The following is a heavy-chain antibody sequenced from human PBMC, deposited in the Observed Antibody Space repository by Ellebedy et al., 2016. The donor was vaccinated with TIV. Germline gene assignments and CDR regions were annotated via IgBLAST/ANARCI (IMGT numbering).Heavy chain of an antibody. Sequence: GESLKISXAASGFIFSNYGMSWVRQAPGESLEWFSYISGSDGSTWYADSVKGRFTISRDNSMNTLYLEMNGQRADDTAVYYCARDCLSSAYYPNWYFDLWGRGTLVTVSS. V-gene: IGHV3-23*01. CDR1: GFIFSNYG. CDR2: ISGSDGST. CDR3: ARDCLSSAYYPNWYFDL. J-gene: IGHJ2*01. D-gene: IGHD3-22*01.